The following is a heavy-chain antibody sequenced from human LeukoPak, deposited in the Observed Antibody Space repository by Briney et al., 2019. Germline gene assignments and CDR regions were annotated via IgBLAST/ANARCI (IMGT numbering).Heavy chain of an antibody. Sequence: GRSLRLSCAASGFTFSSYGMHWVRQAPGKGLEWVAVIRYDGSNKYYADSVKGRFTISRDNSKNTLYLQMNSLRAEDAAVYYCAREGTGELPPRFDYWGQGTLVTVSS. D-gene: IGHD1-26*01. CDR1: GFTFSSYG. CDR2: IRYDGSNK. J-gene: IGHJ4*02. V-gene: IGHV3-33*01. CDR3: AREGTGELPPRFDY.